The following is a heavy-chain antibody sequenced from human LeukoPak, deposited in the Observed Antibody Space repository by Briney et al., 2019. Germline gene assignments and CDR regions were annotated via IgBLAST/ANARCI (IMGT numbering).Heavy chain of an antibody. CDR2: INHSGST. D-gene: IGHD3-10*01. Sequence: SETLSLTCAVYGGSFSGYYWSWIRQPPGKGLEWIGEINHSGSTNYNPSLKSRVTISVDTSKNQFSLKLSSVTAADTAVYYCARLPRMVRGVTYKYYFDYWGQGTLVTVSS. J-gene: IGHJ4*02. CDR1: GGSFSGYY. V-gene: IGHV4-34*01. CDR3: ARLPRMVRGVTYKYYFDY.